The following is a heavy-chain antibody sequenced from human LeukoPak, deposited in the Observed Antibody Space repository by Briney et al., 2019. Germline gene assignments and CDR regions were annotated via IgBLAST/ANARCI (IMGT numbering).Heavy chain of an antibody. V-gene: IGHV3-72*01. CDR3: ARHTRKGVSCSSIRCYHGLDV. Sequence: SGGSLRLSCAASGFTFGGHYMDWVRQAPGKGLEWVGRIKNKANGYATDYAASVKGRFTVSRDDSRNSLYLQMNSLETEDTAVYYCARHTRKGVSCSSIRCYHGLDVWGQGTTVTVSS. CDR1: GFTFGGHY. J-gene: IGHJ6*02. CDR2: IKNKANGYAT. D-gene: IGHD2-2*01.